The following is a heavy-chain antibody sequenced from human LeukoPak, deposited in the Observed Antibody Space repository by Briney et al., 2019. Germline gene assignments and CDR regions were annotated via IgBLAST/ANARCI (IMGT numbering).Heavy chain of an antibody. D-gene: IGHD2-2*01. CDR1: GFTFNNYG. Sequence: QTGGSLRLSCAASGFTFNNYGMHWVRQAPGKGLEWVAVISYDGRNIHYPDSVKGRFTISRDISTDTLWLQMDSLRTEDTAVYYCAKGPLRGTAAAIDYWGQGNPGHRLL. CDR3: AKGPLRGTAAAIDY. V-gene: IGHV3-30*18. CDR2: ISYDGRNI. J-gene: IGHJ4*02.